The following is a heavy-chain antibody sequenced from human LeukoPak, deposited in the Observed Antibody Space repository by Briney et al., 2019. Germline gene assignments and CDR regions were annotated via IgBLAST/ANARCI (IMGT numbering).Heavy chain of an antibody. V-gene: IGHV4-34*01. CDR1: RGSFSCYY. CDR2: INHGGST. Sequence: PSETLSLTCAVYRGSFSCYYWTWMRQPPGRGLEWIGEINHGGSTYYNPSLKSRVTISIGTSNKHFSLKLTSVTAADTAVYYCARGMIDARLQPWGQGTLVTVTS. J-gene: IGHJ5*02. D-gene: IGHD3-16*01. CDR3: ARGMIDARLQP.